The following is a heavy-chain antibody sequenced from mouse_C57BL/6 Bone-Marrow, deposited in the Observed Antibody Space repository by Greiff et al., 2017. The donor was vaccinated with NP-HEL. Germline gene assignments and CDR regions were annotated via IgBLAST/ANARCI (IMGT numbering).Heavy chain of an antibody. V-gene: IGHV1-80*01. CDR1: GYAFSSYW. D-gene: IGHD1-1*01. Sequence: VQLVESGAELVKPGASVKISCKASGYAFSSYWMNWVKQRPGKGLEWIGQIYPGDGDTNYNGKFKGKATLTADKSSSTAYMQLSSLTSEDSAVYFCARSGTTVVARGFAYWGQGTLVTVSA. CDR3: ARSGTTVVARGFAY. J-gene: IGHJ3*01. CDR2: IYPGDGDT.